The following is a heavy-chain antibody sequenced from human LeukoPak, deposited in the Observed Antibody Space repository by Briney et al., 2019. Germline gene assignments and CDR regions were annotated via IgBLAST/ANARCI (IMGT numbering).Heavy chain of an antibody. Sequence: GGSLRLSCAASGFTFSSYAMIWVRQAPGKGLEWVSAISDSGGSTYYADSVKGRFTISRDISKNTLYLQMNSLRAEDTAVYYCAKFDGSTAWGTSDYWGQGTLVTVSS. CDR2: ISDSGGST. J-gene: IGHJ4*02. D-gene: IGHD3-16*01. V-gene: IGHV3-23*01. CDR1: GFTFSSYA. CDR3: AKFDGSTAWGTSDY.